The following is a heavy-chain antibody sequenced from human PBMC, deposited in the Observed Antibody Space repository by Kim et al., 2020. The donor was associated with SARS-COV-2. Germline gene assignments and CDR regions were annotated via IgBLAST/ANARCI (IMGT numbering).Heavy chain of an antibody. V-gene: IGHV4-61*01. CDR3: ARVRASYGYYFDY. CDR2: IYYSGST. Sequence: SETLSLTCTVSGGSVSSGSYYWSWIRQPPGKGLEWIGYIYYSGSTNYNPSLKSRVTISVDTSKNQFSLKLSSVTAADTAVYYCARVRASYGYYFDYWGQGTLVTDSS. CDR1: GGSVSSGSYY. D-gene: IGHD5-18*01. J-gene: IGHJ4*02.